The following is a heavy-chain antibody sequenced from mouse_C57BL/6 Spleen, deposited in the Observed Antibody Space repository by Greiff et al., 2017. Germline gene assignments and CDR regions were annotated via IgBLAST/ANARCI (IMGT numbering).Heavy chain of an antibody. CDR3: VREFIRGYFDV. Sequence: EVQLVESGGGLVQPKGSLKLSCAASGFSFNTYAMNWVRQAPGKGLEWVARIRSKSNNYATYYADSVKDRFTISRDDSESMLYLQMNNLKTEDTAMYYCVREFIRGYFDVWGTGTTVTVSS. V-gene: IGHV10-1*01. D-gene: IGHD1-1*01. CDR2: IRSKSNNYAT. J-gene: IGHJ1*03. CDR1: GFSFNTYA.